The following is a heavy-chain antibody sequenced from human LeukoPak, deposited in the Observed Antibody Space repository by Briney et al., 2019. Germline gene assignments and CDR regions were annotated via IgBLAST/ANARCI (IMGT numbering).Heavy chain of an antibody. V-gene: IGHV3-21*01. CDR1: GFTFSSYS. D-gene: IGHD5-18*01. CDR2: ISSSSSYI. CDR3: ARREANRGYSYGPGTPAITIDI. Sequence: PGGSLGLSCAASGFTFSSYSMNWVRQAPGKGLEWVSSISSSSSYIYYADSVKGRFTISRDNAKNSLYLQMNSLRAEDTAVYYCARREANRGYSYGPGTPAITIDIWGQGTMVTVSS. J-gene: IGHJ3*02.